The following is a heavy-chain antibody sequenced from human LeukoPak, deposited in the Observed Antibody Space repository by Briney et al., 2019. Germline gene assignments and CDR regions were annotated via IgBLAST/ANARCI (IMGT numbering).Heavy chain of an antibody. CDR3: AREMYAGWYFAFDI. CDR1: GFTFSSFT. Sequence: GGSLRLSCTVSGFTFSSFTMKWVRHGRGKGLEWVASISNSGDYISYADSLKGRFTISRDNAKNSLFLQMSSLRAEDTAVYYCAREMYAGWYFAFDIWGQGTMVTVSS. D-gene: IGHD6-19*01. CDR2: ISNSGDYI. V-gene: IGHV3-21*01. J-gene: IGHJ3*02.